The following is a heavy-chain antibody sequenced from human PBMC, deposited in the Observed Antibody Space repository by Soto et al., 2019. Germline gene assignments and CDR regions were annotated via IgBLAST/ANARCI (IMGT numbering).Heavy chain of an antibody. V-gene: IGHV4-31*03. CDR3: ARGPRQEYGGKFFDY. J-gene: IGHJ4*02. Sequence: SETLSLTCTVSGGSISSGGYYWSWIRQHPGKGLEWIGSIYYSGSTYYNSSLKSRLTMSVDTSKNQFSLKLSSVTAADTAVYYCARGPRQEYGGKFFDYWGQGTLVTVSS. CDR1: GGSISSGGYY. CDR2: IYYSGST. D-gene: IGHD4-17*01.